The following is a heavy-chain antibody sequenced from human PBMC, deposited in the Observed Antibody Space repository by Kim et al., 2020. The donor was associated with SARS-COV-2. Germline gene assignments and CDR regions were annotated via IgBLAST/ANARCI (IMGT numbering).Heavy chain of an antibody. J-gene: IGHJ4*02. Sequence: GGSLRLSCAASGFTFSSYWMSWVRQAPGKGLEWVANIKQDGSEKYYVDSVKGRFTISRDNAKNSLYLQMNSLRAEDTAVYYCAVEYSSGSRGRSPRWGQGTLVTVSS. D-gene: IGHD6-19*01. CDR2: IKQDGSEK. CDR3: AVEYSSGSRGRSPR. CDR1: GFTFSSYW. V-gene: IGHV3-7*03.